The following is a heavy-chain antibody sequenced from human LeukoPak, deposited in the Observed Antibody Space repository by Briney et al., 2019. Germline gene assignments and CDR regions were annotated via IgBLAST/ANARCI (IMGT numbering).Heavy chain of an antibody. CDR3: ARVRGHCSGSICADYYYYMDV. CDR2: VSYTGRT. J-gene: IGHJ6*03. D-gene: IGHD2-15*01. V-gene: IGHV4-59*11. Sequence: SETLSLTCTVSGGSLSGHYWSWIRQPPGKRLEWIGYVSYTGRTKYNPSLQSRVTISIDTSKSQFSLKLTSVTAADTAVYYCARVRGHCSGSICADYYYYMDVWGKGTTVTVSS. CDR1: GGSLSGHY.